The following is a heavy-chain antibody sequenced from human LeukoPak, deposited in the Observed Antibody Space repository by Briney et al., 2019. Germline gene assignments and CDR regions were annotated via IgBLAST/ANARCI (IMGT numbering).Heavy chain of an antibody. J-gene: IGHJ4*01. CDR1: GYTFTSYD. CDR2: INPNSGGT. D-gene: IGHD1-26*01. V-gene: IGHV1-2*02. Sequence: GASVKVSCKASGYTFTSYDINWVRQATGQGLEWMGWINPNSGGTNYAQKFQGRVTMTRDTSISTAYMELSRLRSDDTAVYYCARDREGASNYWGQEPWSPSPQ. CDR3: ARDREGASNY.